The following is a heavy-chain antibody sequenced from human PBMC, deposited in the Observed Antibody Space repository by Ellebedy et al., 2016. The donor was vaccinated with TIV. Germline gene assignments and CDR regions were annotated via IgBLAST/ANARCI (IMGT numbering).Heavy chain of an antibody. V-gene: IGHV3-66*01. J-gene: IGHJ4*02. CDR2: ISSGGNT. CDR3: ARGGGRDN. Sequence: GESLKISCAASGFTVSSNSMTWVRQAPGKGLEWVSVISSGGNTYYADSVRGRFTISRDNSKNTLYLQMNSLRVEDMAISYCARGGGRDNWGQGTLVTVSS. D-gene: IGHD6-25*01. CDR1: GFTVSSNS.